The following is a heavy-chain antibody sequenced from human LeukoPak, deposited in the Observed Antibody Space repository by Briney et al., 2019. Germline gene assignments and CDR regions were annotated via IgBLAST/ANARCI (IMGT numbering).Heavy chain of an antibody. J-gene: IGHJ4*02. V-gene: IGHV4-39*07. Sequence: SETLSLTCTVSGGSISSSSYYWGCIRQPPGKGLEWIGSIYYSGSTYYNPSLKSRVTISVDTSKNQFSLKLSSVTAADTAVYYCARVPSGDYVDYWGQGTLVTVSS. CDR3: ARVPSGDYVDY. D-gene: IGHD6-25*01. CDR2: IYYSGST. CDR1: GGSISSSSYY.